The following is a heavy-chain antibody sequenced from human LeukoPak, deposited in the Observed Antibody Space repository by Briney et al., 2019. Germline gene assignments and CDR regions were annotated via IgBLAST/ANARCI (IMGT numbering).Heavy chain of an antibody. CDR3: ARGSGYDFWSGYYLEDY. D-gene: IGHD3-3*01. V-gene: IGHV1-2*06. CDR2: INPNSGGT. CDR1: GYTFTGYH. J-gene: IGHJ4*02. Sequence: ASVKVSCKASGYTFTGYHMHWVRQAPGQGLEWMGRINPNSGGTNYAQKFQGRVTMTRDTSISTAYMELSRLRSDDTAVYYCARGSGYDFWSGYYLEDYWGQGTLVTVSS.